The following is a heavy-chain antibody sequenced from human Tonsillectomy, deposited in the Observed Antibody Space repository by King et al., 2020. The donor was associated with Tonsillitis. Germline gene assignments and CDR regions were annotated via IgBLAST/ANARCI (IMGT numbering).Heavy chain of an antibody. D-gene: IGHD6-19*01. CDR1: GYTFTGYY. Sequence: VQLVQSGAEVKKPGASVKVSCKASGYTFTGYYMHWVRQAPGQGLEWMGWINPNSGVTNYAQKFQGRVTVTRDTSISTAYMELSRLRSDDTAVYYCARASIAVAGMGSAFDIWGQGTMVTVSS. J-gene: IGHJ3*02. CDR2: INPNSGVT. CDR3: ARASIAVAGMGSAFDI. V-gene: IGHV1-2*02.